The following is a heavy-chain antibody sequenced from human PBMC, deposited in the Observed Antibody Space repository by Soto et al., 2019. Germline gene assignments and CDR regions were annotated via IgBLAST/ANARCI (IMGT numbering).Heavy chain of an antibody. J-gene: IGHJ6*02. CDR3: AREGVDSSGWSGEGGYYYGMDV. CDR2: ISSSGSTI. D-gene: IGHD6-19*01. V-gene: IGHV3-48*03. CDR1: GFTFSSYE. Sequence: EVQLVESGGGLVQPGGSLRLSCAASGFTFSSYEMNWVRQAPGKGLEWVSYISSSGSTIYYADSVKGRFTISRDNAKNSLYLQMNSLRAEDTAVYYCAREGVDSSGWSGEGGYYYGMDVWGQGTTVTVSS.